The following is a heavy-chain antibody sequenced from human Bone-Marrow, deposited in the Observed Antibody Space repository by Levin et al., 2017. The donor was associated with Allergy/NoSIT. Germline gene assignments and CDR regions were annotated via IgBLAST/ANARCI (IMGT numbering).Heavy chain of an antibody. CDR2: IYSGGGT. CDR3: ARGPSDPFDI. CDR1: GFTVSTNY. Sequence: PGGSLRLSCAASGFTVSTNYMSWVRQAPGRGLEWVSVIYSGGGTNYADSVKGRFTISRDNFKNTLYLQMNSLRAEDTAVYYCARGPSDPFDIWGQGTMVTVSS. V-gene: IGHV3-53*01. J-gene: IGHJ3*02.